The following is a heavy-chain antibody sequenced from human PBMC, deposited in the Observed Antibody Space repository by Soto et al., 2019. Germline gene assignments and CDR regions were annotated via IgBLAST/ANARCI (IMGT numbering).Heavy chain of an antibody. CDR3: ARGPKAVLRFLEWSNTGMDV. D-gene: IGHD3-3*01. CDR2: MNPNSGNT. V-gene: IGHV1-8*01. CDR1: GYTFTSYD. J-gene: IGHJ6*02. Sequence: ASVKVSCKASGYTFTSYDINWVRQATGQGLEWMGWMNPNSGNTGYAQKFQGRVTMTRNTSISTAYMELSSLRSEDTAVYYCARGPKAVLRFLEWSNTGMDVWGQGTTVTVSS.